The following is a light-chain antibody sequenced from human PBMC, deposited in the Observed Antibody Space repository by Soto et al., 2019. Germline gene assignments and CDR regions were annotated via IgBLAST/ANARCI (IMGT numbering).Light chain of an antibody. V-gene: IGLV3-21*04. CDR1: NIGSKS. CDR3: QVWDSSSDAV. Sequence: SYELTQPPSVSVAPGKKASITCGGNNIGSKSVHWYQQKPGQAPILVIYYDSDRPSGIPERFSGSNSGNTATLTISRVEAEDEADYYCQVWDSSSDAVFGGGTQLTVL. CDR2: YDS. J-gene: IGLJ7*01.